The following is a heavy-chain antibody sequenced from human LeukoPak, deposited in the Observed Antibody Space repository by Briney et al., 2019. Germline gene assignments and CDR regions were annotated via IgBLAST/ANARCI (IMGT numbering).Heavy chain of an antibody. CDR2: ISYDGSNK. CDR3: ASNTALYY. CDR1: GFTFSSYG. V-gene: IGHV3-30*03. D-gene: IGHD5-18*01. J-gene: IGHJ4*02. Sequence: GGSLRLSCAASGFTFSSYGMHWVRQAPGKGLEWVAVISYDGSNKYYADSVKGRFTISRDNSKNTLYLQMNILRAEDTAVYYCASNTALYYWGQGTLVTVSS.